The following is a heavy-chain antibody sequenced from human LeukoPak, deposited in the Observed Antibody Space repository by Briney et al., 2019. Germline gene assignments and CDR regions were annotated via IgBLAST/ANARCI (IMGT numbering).Heavy chain of an antibody. D-gene: IGHD1-26*01. CDR3: AIENSGSYREFDY. Sequence: PSETLSLTCTVSGGSISSYYWTWIRQPAGKGLEWIGRIYPSGSTNYNPSLKSRVTMSVDTSKNQFSLKLSSVTAADTAVYYCAIENSGSYREFDYWGQGTLVTVSS. CDR2: IYPSGST. V-gene: IGHV4-4*07. CDR1: GGSISSYY. J-gene: IGHJ4*02.